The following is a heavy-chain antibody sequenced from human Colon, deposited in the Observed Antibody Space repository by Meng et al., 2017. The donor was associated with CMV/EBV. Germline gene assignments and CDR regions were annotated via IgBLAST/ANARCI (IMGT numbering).Heavy chain of an antibody. D-gene: IGHD2-8*02. CDR3: ARDRWAGYCTGSSCKGVYYGMDV. CDR2: IKEDGSEK. CDR1: GFPFSSYW. Sequence: GGSLRLSCAASGFPFSSYWMSWVRQAPGKGLEWVANIKEDGSEKYYVDAVKGRFTVSRDNAKNTLELQMNSLRGEDTAVYYCARDRWAGYCTGSSCKGVYYGMDVWGQGTTVTVSS. V-gene: IGHV3-7*01. J-gene: IGHJ6*02.